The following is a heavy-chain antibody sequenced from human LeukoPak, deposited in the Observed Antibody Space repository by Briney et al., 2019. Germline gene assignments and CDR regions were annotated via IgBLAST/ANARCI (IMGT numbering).Heavy chain of an antibody. CDR2: MSGSGDTT. J-gene: IGHJ4*02. V-gene: IGHV3-23*01. CDR3: AKDHVGIAMIVMVLDS. Sequence: QAGGSLRLSCAASGFDFNDFAMTWVRQAPGKGLEWVSSMSGSGDTTEYAASVKGRLTISRDNAKKTLYLEMNSLRVEDTAIYYCAKDHVGIAMIVMVLDSWGQGTLVTVSS. D-gene: IGHD3-22*01. CDR1: GFDFNDFA.